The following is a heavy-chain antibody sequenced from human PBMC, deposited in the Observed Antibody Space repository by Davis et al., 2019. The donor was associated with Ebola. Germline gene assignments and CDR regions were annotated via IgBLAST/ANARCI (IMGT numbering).Heavy chain of an antibody. D-gene: IGHD3-16*02. CDR2: IYYSGST. V-gene: IGHV4-39*01. CDR1: GGSISSSNW. CDR3: AREIMITFGGVIVSHYGMDV. J-gene: IGHJ6*02. Sequence: MPSETLSLTCAVSGGSISSSNWWSWVRQPPGKGLEWIGSIYYSGSTYYNPSLKSRVTISVDTSKNQFSLKLSSVTAADTAVYYCAREIMITFGGVIVSHYGMDVWGQGTTVTVSS.